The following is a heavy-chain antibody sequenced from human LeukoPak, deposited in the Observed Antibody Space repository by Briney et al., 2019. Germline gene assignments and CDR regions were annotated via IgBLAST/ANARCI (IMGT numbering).Heavy chain of an antibody. J-gene: IGHJ6*03. Sequence: SETLSLTCTVSGGSISSGSYYWSWIRQPAGKGLEWIGRIYTSGSTKYNPSLKSRVTISVDTSKNQFSLKLSSVTAADTAVYYCARIYCGGGCRGYYYHYYMDVWGKGTTVTISS. V-gene: IGHV4-61*02. D-gene: IGHD2-21*02. CDR3: ARIYCGGGCRGYYYHYYMDV. CDR1: GGSISSGSYY. CDR2: IYTSGST.